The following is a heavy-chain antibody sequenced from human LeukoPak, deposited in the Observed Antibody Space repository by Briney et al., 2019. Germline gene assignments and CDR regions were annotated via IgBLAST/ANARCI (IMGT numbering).Heavy chain of an antibody. Sequence: GASVKVSCKASGYTFTGYYMHWVRQAPGQGLEWMGWINPNSGGTNYAQKFQGRVSMTRDTSISTAYMELSRLRSDDTAVYYCASIVDTPMESFDYWGQGTLVTVSS. D-gene: IGHD5-18*01. V-gene: IGHV1-2*02. CDR2: INPNSGGT. CDR3: ASIVDTPMESFDY. CDR1: GYTFTGYY. J-gene: IGHJ4*02.